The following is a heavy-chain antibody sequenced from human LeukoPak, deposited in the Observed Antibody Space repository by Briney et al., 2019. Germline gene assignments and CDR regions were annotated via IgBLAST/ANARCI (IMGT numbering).Heavy chain of an antibody. CDR2: INHSGST. D-gene: IGHD6-13*01. CDR1: GGSFSGYY. Sequence: SETLSLTCAVYGGSFSGYYWSWIRQPPGKGLEWIGEINHSGSTNYNPSLKSRVTISVDTSKNQFSLKLSSVTAADTAVYYCARGEAIAAAEATYYYYYYGMDAWGQGTTVTVSS. V-gene: IGHV4-34*01. J-gene: IGHJ6*02. CDR3: ARGEAIAAAEATYYYYYYGMDA.